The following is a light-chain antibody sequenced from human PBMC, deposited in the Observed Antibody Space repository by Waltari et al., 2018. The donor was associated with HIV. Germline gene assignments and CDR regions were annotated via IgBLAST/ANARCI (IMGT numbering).Light chain of an antibody. V-gene: IGLV1-51*01. CDR2: DNN. CDR1: SSNIGQNS. Sequence: QSVLTQPPSVSAAPGQKVTISCSGSSSNIGQNSVSWYQHLPGTAPTLLIYDNNKRPPGIPYRVSASKAGTSATLGITGLQTGDEADYYCGTWDSSLSALFGGGTKLTVL. J-gene: IGLJ2*01. CDR3: GTWDSSLSAL.